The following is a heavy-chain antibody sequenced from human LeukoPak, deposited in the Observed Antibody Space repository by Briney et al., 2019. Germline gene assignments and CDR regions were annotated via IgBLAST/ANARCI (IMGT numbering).Heavy chain of an antibody. Sequence: ASVKVSCKASGYTFTSYGISWVRQAPGQGLEWMGWISAYNGNTNYAQKLQGRVTMTTDTSTSTAYMELRSLRSDDTAVYYCARDGSDYYGSGSPPLDYWAREPWSPSPQ. CDR1: GYTFTSYG. D-gene: IGHD3-10*01. CDR2: ISAYNGNT. J-gene: IGHJ4*02. V-gene: IGHV1-18*01. CDR3: ARDGSDYYGSGSPPLDY.